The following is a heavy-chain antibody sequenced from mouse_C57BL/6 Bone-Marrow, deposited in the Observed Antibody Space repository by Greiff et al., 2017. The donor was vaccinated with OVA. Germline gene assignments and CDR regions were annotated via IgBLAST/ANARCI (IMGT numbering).Heavy chain of an antibody. D-gene: IGHD2-5*01. CDR1: GFSLTSYA. V-gene: IGHV2-9-1*01. CDR2: IWTGGCT. CDR3: ARNPPYYSNYRYFDV. Sequence: VKLMESGPGLVAPSQSLSITCTVSGFSLTSYAISWVRQPPGKGLEWLGVIWTGGCTNYNSALKSRLSICKDNSNGQVFLKMNNLQTDDTARYYCARNPPYYSNYRYFDVWGKGTTVTVSS. J-gene: IGHJ1*03.